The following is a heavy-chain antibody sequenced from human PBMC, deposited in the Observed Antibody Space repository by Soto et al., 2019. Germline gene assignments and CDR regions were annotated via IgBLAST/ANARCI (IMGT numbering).Heavy chain of an antibody. CDR1: GYIFTQYG. CDR3: ARWDGIFGAGGVD. V-gene: IGHV1-18*01. CDR2: INGFNGKP. D-gene: IGHD3-16*01. J-gene: IGHJ4*02. Sequence: QVQLVQSGAEVRRPGASGRVSCKASGYIFTQYGIGWVRQAPGQGLEWMGWINGFNGKPNYAQEFRGRVTMTTDTSTSTAYMDLRSLTSADTGVYYCARWDGIFGAGGVDWGQGTLVTVSS.